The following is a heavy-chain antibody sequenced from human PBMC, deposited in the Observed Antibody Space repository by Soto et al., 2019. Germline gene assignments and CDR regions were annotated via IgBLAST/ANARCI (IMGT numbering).Heavy chain of an antibody. D-gene: IGHD3-22*01. CDR3: ARDRIVRYYDSSRYDFEY. Sequence: ASVKVSCKASGYTFTSYGISWVRQAPGQGLEWMGWISAYNGNTNYAQKLQGRVTMTTDTSTSTAYMELRSLRSDDTAVYYCARDRIVRYYDSSRYDFEYWCQGTLVTVS. CDR2: ISAYNGNT. CDR1: GYTFTSYG. J-gene: IGHJ4*02. V-gene: IGHV1-18*01.